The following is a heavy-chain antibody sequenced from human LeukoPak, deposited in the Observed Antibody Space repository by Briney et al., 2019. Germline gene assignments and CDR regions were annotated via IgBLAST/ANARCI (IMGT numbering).Heavy chain of an antibody. J-gene: IGHJ4*02. D-gene: IGHD3-16*01. CDR2: INQNGREK. CDR3: ARSLGDD. V-gene: IGHV3-7*01. CDR1: GLTFSTYW. Sequence: GGYLRLSCEVSGLTFSTYWMTWVRQAPGKGLEWVASINQNGREKYYVDSVKGRFTISRDNAKDSLYLQVNSLRDEDTAVYYCARSLGDDWGQGTLLTVSS.